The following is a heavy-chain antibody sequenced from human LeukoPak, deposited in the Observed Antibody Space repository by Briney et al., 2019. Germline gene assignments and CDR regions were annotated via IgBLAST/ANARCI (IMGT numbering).Heavy chain of an antibody. Sequence: MSSETLSLTCTVSGGSISSSGYYWSWIRQPAGKGLEWIGRFYSSGSTYYNPSLKSRVTISVDTSKNQFSLKLSSVTAADTAVYYCARRTHDSSGYYPQETCWFDPWGQGTLVTVSS. CDR1: GGSISSSGYY. J-gene: IGHJ5*02. CDR3: ARRTHDSSGYYPQETCWFDP. CDR2: FYSSGST. D-gene: IGHD3-22*01. V-gene: IGHV4-61*02.